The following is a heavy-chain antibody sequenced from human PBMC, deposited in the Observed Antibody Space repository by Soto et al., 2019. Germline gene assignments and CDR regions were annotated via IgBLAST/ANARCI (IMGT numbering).Heavy chain of an antibody. CDR3: ARDHVDTAMIYYYYGMDV. CDR1: GYTFTSYY. CDR2: INPSGGST. J-gene: IGHJ6*02. Sequence: QVQLVQSGTEVKKPGASVKVSCKASGYTFTSYYMHWVRQAPGQGLEWMGIINPSGGSTSYAQKFQGRVTMTRDTSTSTVYMELSSLRSEDTAVYYCARDHVDTAMIYYYYGMDVWGQGTTVTVSS. V-gene: IGHV1-46*01. D-gene: IGHD5-18*01.